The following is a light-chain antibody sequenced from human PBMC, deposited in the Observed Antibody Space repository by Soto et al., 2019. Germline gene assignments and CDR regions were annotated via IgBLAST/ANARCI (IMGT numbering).Light chain of an antibody. J-gene: IGKJ2*01. Sequence: IVLTQSPGTLSLSPGDTATLSCCASRTVRSDYLAWYQQKPGQAPRLLIYGASGRAPVIPDRFSGSGSGTDFTLTISRLEPEDFAVYYCQQYDSSPYTFGQGTKLEIK. CDR1: RTVRSDY. CDR3: QQYDSSPYT. V-gene: IGKV3-20*01. CDR2: GAS.